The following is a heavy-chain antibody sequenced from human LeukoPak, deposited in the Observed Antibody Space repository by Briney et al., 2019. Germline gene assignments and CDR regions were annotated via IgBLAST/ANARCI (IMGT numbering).Heavy chain of an antibody. J-gene: IGHJ4*02. D-gene: IGHD5-18*01. CDR1: GFSFSTYS. CDR2: ISYSSIYI. Sequence: PGGSLRLSCASSGFSFSTYSMNWVRLAPGKGLVWVSSISYSSIYIYYADSVKGRFTISRDDAQNSLYLQMNNLRADDTAVYYCARANTNGYTYGNFDYWGQGTLVTVSS. V-gene: IGHV3-21*01. CDR3: ARANTNGYTYGNFDY.